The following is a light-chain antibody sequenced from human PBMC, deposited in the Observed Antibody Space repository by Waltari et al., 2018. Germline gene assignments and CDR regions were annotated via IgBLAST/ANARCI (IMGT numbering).Light chain of an antibody. J-gene: IGKJ2*01. CDR1: QSISSY. Sequence: DIQMTQSPSSLSASVGDRVTITCRASQSISSYLNWYQQKPGRASKPLSYAASSLQSGVPSRFSGSGSGTDFALTISSLQPEDFANYYCQQSYSTPYTFGQGTKLEIK. CDR3: QQSYSTPYT. V-gene: IGKV1-39*01. CDR2: AAS.